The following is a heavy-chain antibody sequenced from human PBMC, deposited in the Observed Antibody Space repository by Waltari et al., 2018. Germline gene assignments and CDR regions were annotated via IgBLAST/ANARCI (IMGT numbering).Heavy chain of an antibody. Sequence: QLQLQELGPGLVNPSETLLLTCTVSGGSISTKTYYWGWIRQPPGKGLEWIGSFYYSGSTYYNPSLKSRVHISVDSSKNQCSLKLNSVTAADTALYYCARHQVYCGDDRCYPPFDHWGQGTLVNVSS. CDR3: ARHQVYCGDDRCYPPFDH. CDR1: GGSISTKTYY. V-gene: IGHV4-39*01. CDR2: FYYSGST. J-gene: IGHJ4*02. D-gene: IGHD2-21*01.